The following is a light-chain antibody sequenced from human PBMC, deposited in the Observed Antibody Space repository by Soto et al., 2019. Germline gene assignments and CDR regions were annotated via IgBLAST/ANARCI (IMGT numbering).Light chain of an antibody. Sequence: EIVLTQSPGTLSLSPGERATLSCRASQSVSSYYLAWYQQKPGQAPRLLIYAASSRATGIPDRFSGGGSGTDFTLTISSLEPEDFAVYYCQQRSNWPPKFGQGTKVEIK. CDR3: QQRSNWPPK. CDR2: AAS. V-gene: IGKV3D-20*02. CDR1: QSVSSYY. J-gene: IGKJ1*01.